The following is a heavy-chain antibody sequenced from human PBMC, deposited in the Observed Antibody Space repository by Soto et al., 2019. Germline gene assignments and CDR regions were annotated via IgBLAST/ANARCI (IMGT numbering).Heavy chain of an antibody. CDR3: AKYSELPYEAYLQQ. Sequence: PGGSLRLPYAASGFTFGVYGMSWFRQAPGKGLEWVSAISSNGGRTFYADSLRGRFTISRDNSKSALYLQMNNLRAEDTAIYYCAKYSELPYEAYLQQWGQGTLVTVSS. V-gene: IGHV3-23*01. D-gene: IGHD1-7*01. CDR1: GFTFGVYG. J-gene: IGHJ1*01. CDR2: ISSNGGRT.